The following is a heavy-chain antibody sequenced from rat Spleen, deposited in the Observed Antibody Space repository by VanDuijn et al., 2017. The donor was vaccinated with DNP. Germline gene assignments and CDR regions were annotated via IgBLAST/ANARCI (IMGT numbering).Heavy chain of an antibody. CDR1: GFTFSDYG. Sequence: EVQLVESGGGSVQPGRSLKLSCAASGFTFSDYGMAWLRQAPTKGLEWVAYIRYDGGNTYYGDSVKGRCTISRDNARSTLYLQMNSLRSEDTATYYCARQWDGSYGYWGQGVMVTVSS. V-gene: IGHV5-22*01. J-gene: IGHJ2*01. CDR2: IRYDGGNT. D-gene: IGHD1-3*01. CDR3: ARQWDGSYGY.